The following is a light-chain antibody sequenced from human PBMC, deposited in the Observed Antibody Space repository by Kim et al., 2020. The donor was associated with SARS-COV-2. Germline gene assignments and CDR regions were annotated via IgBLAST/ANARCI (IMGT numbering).Light chain of an antibody. CDR2: DVS. V-gene: IGLV2-14*04. J-gene: IGLJ2*01. CDR1: SSDVGGYNY. CDR3: SSYTSSSTLV. Sequence: GQSITISRTGTSSDVGGYNYVSWYQQNPGKAPKLMIYDVSKRPSGVSNRFSGSKSGNTASLTISGLQAEDEADYYCSSYTSSSTLVFGGGTQLTVL.